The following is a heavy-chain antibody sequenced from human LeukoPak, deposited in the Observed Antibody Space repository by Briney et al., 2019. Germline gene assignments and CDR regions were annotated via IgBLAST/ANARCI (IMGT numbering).Heavy chain of an antibody. CDR3: AKGDTGHILGYCSGGSCYSYGMDV. J-gene: IGHJ6*02. V-gene: IGHV3-21*04. D-gene: IGHD2-15*01. Sequence: GGSLRLSCAASGFTFSSYSMNWVRQAPGKGLEWVSSISSGISYIYYADSVKGRFTISRDNAKNTLYLQMNSLRAEDTAVYYCAKGDTGHILGYCSGGSCYSYGMDVWGQGTTVTVSS. CDR1: GFTFSSYS. CDR2: ISSGISYI.